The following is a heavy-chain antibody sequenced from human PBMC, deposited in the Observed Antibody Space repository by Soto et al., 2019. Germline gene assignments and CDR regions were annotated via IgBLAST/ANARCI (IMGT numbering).Heavy chain of an antibody. V-gene: IGHV3-53*01. CDR3: ARDVRAIFGVVIGHYYYYYGMDV. Sequence: SGGSLRLSCAASGFTVSSNYMSWVRQAPGKGLEWVSVIYSGGSTYYADSVKGRFTISRDNSKNTLYLQMNSLRAEDTAVYYCARDVRAIFGVVIGHYYYYYGMDVWGQGTTVTVSS. CDR2: IYSGGST. J-gene: IGHJ6*02. D-gene: IGHD3-3*01. CDR1: GFTVSSNY.